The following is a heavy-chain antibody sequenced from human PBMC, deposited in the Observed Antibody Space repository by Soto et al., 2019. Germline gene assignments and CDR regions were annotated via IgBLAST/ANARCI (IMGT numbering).Heavy chain of an antibody. CDR1: GFTFDDYA. CDR3: ASSRGRGDFWSGYVACDI. V-gene: IGHV3-9*01. D-gene: IGHD3-3*01. J-gene: IGHJ3*02. CDR2: VSWNSGSE. Sequence: EVQLVESGGGLVQPGRSLRLSCAASGFTFDDYAMHWVRQAPGKGLEWVSGVSWNSGSEGYADSVKGRFTISRDNVNKSLHLQMNSLEPEDTAVYFCASSRGRGDFWSGYVACDIWGQGKMVTVS.